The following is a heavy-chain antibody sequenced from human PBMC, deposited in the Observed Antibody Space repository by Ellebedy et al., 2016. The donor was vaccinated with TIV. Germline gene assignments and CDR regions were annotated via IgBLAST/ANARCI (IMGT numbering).Heavy chain of an antibody. J-gene: IGHJ4*02. D-gene: IGHD3-10*01. CDR1: GFTFRSYA. CDR3: AKGRGGGSERSAPRYYFDY. Sequence: PGGSLRLSCAASGFTFRSYAMSWVRPAPGKGLEWVSPIRPPGSRTYYADSVEGRFTISRDNSKKTLYLQMNSLRAEDTAIYYCAKGRGGGSERSAPRYYFDYWGLGTLVTVSS. CDR2: IRPPGSRT. V-gene: IGHV3-23*01.